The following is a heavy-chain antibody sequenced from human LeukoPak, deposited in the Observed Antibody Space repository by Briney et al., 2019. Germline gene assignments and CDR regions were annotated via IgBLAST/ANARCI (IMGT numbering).Heavy chain of an antibody. D-gene: IGHD5-12*01. J-gene: IGHJ4*02. V-gene: IGHV1-18*01. CDR1: GYTFTSYG. CDR2: ISAYNGNT. CDR3: ARTLVDIVATISPDY. Sequence: GASVKVSCKASGYTFTSYGISWVRQAPGQGLEWMGWISAYNGNTNYAQKLQGRVTMTTDTSTSTAYMELRSLRSDDTAVYYCARTLVDIVATISPDYWGQGTLVTVSS.